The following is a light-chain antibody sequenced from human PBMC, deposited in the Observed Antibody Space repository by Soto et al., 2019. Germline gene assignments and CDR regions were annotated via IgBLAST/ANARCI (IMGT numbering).Light chain of an antibody. Sequence: IQLTQSPSSLSASVGDRVTISCRASQDISTHLAWFAQKPGRAPQLLIYAASTLHSGVPSRFSGSGSGTDFTLTISCLQSEDFATYYCQQYYSFPPTFGQGTKVDIK. CDR1: QDISTH. J-gene: IGKJ1*01. CDR2: AAS. CDR3: QQYYSFPPT. V-gene: IGKV1-9*01.